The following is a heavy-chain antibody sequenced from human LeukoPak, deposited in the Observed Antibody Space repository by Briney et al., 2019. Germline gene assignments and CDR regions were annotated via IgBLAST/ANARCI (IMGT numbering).Heavy chain of an antibody. J-gene: IGHJ6*02. CDR3: AREKTTPLVYYYYGMDV. D-gene: IGHD1-7*01. CDR1: GYTFTSYY. V-gene: IGHV1-46*01. CDR2: INPSGGST. Sequence: ASVKVSCKASGYTFTSYYMHWVRQAPGQGLEWMGIINPSGGSTSYAQKFRGRVTMTRDTSTSTVYMELSSLRSEDTAVYYCAREKTTPLVYYYYGMDVWGQGTTVTVSS.